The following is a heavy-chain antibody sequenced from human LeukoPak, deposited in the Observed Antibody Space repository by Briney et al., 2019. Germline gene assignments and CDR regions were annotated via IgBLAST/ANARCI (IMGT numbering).Heavy chain of an antibody. J-gene: IGHJ4*02. Sequence: PGGSLRLSCAASGFSFSNYDMNWVRQAPGEGLEWVGNINQDGNQKYYVESLKGRFTISRDNAKNSLYLQMNSLGAEDTAIYYCARHKNSYWEYWGQGTLVTVSS. CDR1: GFSFSNYD. D-gene: IGHD3-10*01. CDR2: INQDGNQK. CDR3: ARHKNSYWEY. V-gene: IGHV3-7*01.